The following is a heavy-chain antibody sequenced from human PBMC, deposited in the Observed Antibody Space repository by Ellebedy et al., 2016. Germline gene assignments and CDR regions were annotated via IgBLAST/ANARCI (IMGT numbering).Heavy chain of an antibody. CDR1: GGSMNTYY. J-gene: IGHJ3*01. CDR2: IYISGST. V-gene: IGHV4-4*07. Sequence: SETLSLXXTVSGGSMNTYYWSWIRQPPGKGLEWIGRIYISGSTTYNPSLKSRVSMSVDTSKNLFSLNLNSVTAADTAIYYCARATYFYDGRGSGGHAFDVWGLGTLVTVSS. CDR3: ARATYFYDGRGSGGHAFDV. D-gene: IGHD3-22*01.